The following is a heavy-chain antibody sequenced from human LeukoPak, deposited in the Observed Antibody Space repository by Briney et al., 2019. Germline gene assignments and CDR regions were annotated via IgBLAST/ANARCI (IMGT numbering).Heavy chain of an antibody. J-gene: IGHJ4*02. V-gene: IGHV3-64*01. D-gene: IGHD2-21*02. Sequence: GGSLRLSCAASGFTFSNYAMHWVRQAPGKGLEYVSATSSNGGSTYYANSVKGRFTISRDNSKNMLFLQMGGLRTEDMAVYYCARGRLVVTAFDYWGQGTLVTVSS. CDR2: TSSNGGST. CDR3: ARGRLVVTAFDY. CDR1: GFTFSNYA.